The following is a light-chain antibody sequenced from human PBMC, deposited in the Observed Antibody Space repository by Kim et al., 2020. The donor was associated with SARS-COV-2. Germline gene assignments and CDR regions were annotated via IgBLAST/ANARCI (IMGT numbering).Light chain of an antibody. V-gene: IGLV4-69*01. CDR3: QTWGTGIPV. CDR2: VNSDGSH. Sequence: QPVLTQSPSASASLGASVKLTCTLSSGHSRYAIAWHQQQPEKGPRYLMKVNSDGSHSKGDGIPDRFSGSRSGAERYLTISSLQSEDEADYYCQTWGTGIPVFGGGTQLTVL. J-gene: IGLJ3*02. CDR1: SGHSRYA.